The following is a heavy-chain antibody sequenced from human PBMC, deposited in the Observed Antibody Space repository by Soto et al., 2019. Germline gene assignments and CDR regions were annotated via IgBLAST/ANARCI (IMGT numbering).Heavy chain of an antibody. J-gene: IGHJ4*02. CDR2: ISSSSSTV. D-gene: IGHD3-16*01. V-gene: IGHV3-48*01. Sequence: EVQLMESGGGLVQPGGSLRLSCAASGFTFSTYNMNWVRQAPGKGLEWISYISSSSSTVYYADSVKGRFTISRDNAKNSLFLQMNSLRAGDTAVYYCARPWGFWGQGTLVTVSS. CDR1: GFTFSTYN. CDR3: ARPWGF.